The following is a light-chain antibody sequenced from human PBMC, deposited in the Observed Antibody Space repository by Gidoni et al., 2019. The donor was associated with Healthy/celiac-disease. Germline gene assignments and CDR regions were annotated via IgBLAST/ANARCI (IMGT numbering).Light chain of an antibody. V-gene: IGKV3-20*01. CDR1: QSVSSSY. J-gene: IGKJ1*01. CDR3: QQYGNLPRT. CDR2: GAS. Sequence: EVVLTQSPGTLSLSPGERATLSCRASQSVSSSYLAWHQQKPGQAPRLLIYGASRRATGIPDRFSGSGSATDFTLTISRLEPEDSAVYFCQQYGNLPRTCGQGTKVESK.